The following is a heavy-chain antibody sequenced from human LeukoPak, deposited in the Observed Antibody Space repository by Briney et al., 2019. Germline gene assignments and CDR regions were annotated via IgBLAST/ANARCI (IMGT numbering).Heavy chain of an antibody. CDR1: GLTVSSNY. J-gene: IGHJ4*02. CDR2: IYSGGST. CDR3: ARLYSSSWSMWY. V-gene: IGHV3-53*01. Sequence: GGSLRLSCAASGLTVSSNYMSWVRQAPGKGLEWVSVIYSGGSTYYADSVKGRFTISRDNSKNTLYLQMNSLRAEDTAVYYCARLYSSSWSMWYWGQGTLVTVSS. D-gene: IGHD6-13*01.